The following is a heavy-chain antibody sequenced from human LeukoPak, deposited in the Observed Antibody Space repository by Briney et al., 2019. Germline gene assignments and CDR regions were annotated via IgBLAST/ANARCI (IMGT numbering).Heavy chain of an antibody. J-gene: IGHJ4*02. CDR2: ISSSSSYI. CDR3: ARDSSVVPAAPPLC. V-gene: IGHV3-21*01. D-gene: IGHD2-2*01. Sequence: GGSLRLSCAASGFTFSSYSMNWVRQAPGKGLEWVSSISSSSSYIYYADSVKGRFTISRDNAKNSLYLQMNSLRAEDTAVYYCARDSSVVPAAPPLCWGQGTLVTVSS. CDR1: GFTFSSYS.